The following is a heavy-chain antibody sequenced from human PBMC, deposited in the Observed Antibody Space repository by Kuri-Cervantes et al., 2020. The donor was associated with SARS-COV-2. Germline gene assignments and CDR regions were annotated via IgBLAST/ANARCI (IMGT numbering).Heavy chain of an antibody. V-gene: IGHV4-34*01. D-gene: IGHD5-18*01. CDR1: GGSFSGYY. J-gene: IGHJ4*02. CDR2: INHSGST. Sequence: SETLSLTCAVYGGSFSGYYWSWIRQPPGKGLEWIGKINHSGSTNYNPSLKSRVTISVDTSKNQFSLKLSSVTAADTAVYYCAGLGYSYAYARDYWGQGTLVTVSS. CDR3: AGLGYSYAYARDY.